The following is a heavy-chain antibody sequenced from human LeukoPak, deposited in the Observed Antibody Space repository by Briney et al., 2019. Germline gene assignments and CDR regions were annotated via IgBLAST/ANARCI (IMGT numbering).Heavy chain of an antibody. J-gene: IGHJ4*02. D-gene: IGHD3-10*01. CDR2: IYYSGST. CDR1: GGSISSYY. CDR3: ARGKGSGSYYLDY. V-gene: IGHV4-59*01. Sequence: SETLSLTCTVSGGSISSYYWSWIRQPPGKGLEWIGYIYYSGSTNYNPSLKSRVTISVDTSKNQFSLKLSSVTAAGTAVYYCARGKGSGSYYLDYWGQGTLVTVSS.